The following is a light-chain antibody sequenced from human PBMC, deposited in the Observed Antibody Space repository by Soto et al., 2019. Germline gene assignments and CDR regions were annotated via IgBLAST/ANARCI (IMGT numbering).Light chain of an antibody. V-gene: IGKV4-1*01. CDR2: WAS. Sequence: DIVRTQSPDSLAVSLGGRATINCKSSQRVLYSSSNKNYLAWYQQKPGQPPKLLIYWASTRESGVPDRFSGSGSGTDFTLTISSLQAEDVAVYYCQQYCSSPWTFGQGTKVEIK. J-gene: IGKJ1*01. CDR1: QRVLYSSSNKNY. CDR3: QQYCSSPWT.